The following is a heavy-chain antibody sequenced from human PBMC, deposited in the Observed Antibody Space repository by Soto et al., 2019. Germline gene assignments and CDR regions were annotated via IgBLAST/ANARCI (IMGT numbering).Heavy chain of an antibody. CDR2: IKQDGSEK. Sequence: GGSLRLSCAASGFTFSSYWMSWVRQAPGKGLEWVANIKQDGSEKYYVDSVKGRFTISRDNAKNSLYLQMNSLRAEDTAVYYWARDLGYCSGGSCYNWFDPWGQGTLVTVSS. CDR1: GFTFSSYW. V-gene: IGHV3-7*01. J-gene: IGHJ5*02. D-gene: IGHD2-15*01. CDR3: ARDLGYCSGGSCYNWFDP.